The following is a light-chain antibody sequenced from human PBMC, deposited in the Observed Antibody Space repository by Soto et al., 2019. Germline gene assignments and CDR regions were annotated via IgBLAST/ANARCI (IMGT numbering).Light chain of an antibody. CDR1: QGIRDY. J-gene: IGKJ5*01. Sequence: DIQLTQSPSFLSASVGDRVTITCRASQGIRDYLAWYQQKPGRAPKLLMYIASTLQTGVPTSFSGRQSATVFTLTISSPQAEYCATYYPQQGNNYQITFGQGTRRKNK. CDR3: QQGNNYQIT. CDR2: IAS. V-gene: IGKV1-9*01.